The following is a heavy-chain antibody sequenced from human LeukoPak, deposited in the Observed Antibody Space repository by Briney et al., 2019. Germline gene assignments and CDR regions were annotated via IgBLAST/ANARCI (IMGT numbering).Heavy chain of an antibody. CDR1: EFTFSTYS. CDR3: AKGGLLVASFDY. D-gene: IGHD5-12*01. CDR2: ISGSGGST. V-gene: IGHV3-23*01. Sequence: GGSLRLSCAAFEFTFSTYSMNWVRQAPGKGLEWVSAISGSGGSTYYADSVKGRFTISRDNSKNTLYPQMNSLRAEDTAVYYCAKGGLLVASFDYWGQGTLVTVSS. J-gene: IGHJ4*02.